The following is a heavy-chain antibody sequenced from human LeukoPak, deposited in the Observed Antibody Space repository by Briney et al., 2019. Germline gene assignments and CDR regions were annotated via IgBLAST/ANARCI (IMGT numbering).Heavy chain of an antibody. J-gene: IGHJ4*02. CDR1: GYTFTGYY. Sequence: GASVKVSCKASGYTFTGYYMHWVRQAPGQGLEWMGWISAYNGNTNYAQKFQGRLTMTTDTSTTTAYMELRSLRSDDTAVYYCARDEPSGGWYNHWGQGTLVTVSS. V-gene: IGHV1-18*04. CDR3: ARDEPSGGWYNH. CDR2: ISAYNGNT. D-gene: IGHD6-19*01.